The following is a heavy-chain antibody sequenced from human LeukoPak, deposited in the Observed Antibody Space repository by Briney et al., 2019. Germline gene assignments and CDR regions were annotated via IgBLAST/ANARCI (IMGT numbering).Heavy chain of an antibody. CDR1: GGSISSSSYY. D-gene: IGHD6-6*01. V-gene: IGHV4-39*01. J-gene: IGHJ3*02. CDR3: VRKGDISSSRVFDI. Sequence: SETLSLTCTVSGGSISSSSYYWGWIRQPPGKGLEWIGGIYYSGSTYYNPSLKSRVTISVDTSKNQFSLKLSSVTAADTAVYYCVRKGDISSSRVFDIWGQGTMVAVSS. CDR2: IYYSGST.